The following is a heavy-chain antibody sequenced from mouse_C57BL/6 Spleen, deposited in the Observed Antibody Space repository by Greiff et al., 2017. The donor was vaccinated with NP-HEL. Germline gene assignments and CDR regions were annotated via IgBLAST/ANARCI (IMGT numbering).Heavy chain of an antibody. CDR2: IDPSDSET. Sequence: VQLQQPGAELARPGSSVKLSCKASGYTFTSYWMHWVKQRPIQGLEWIGNIDPSDSETHYNQKFKDKATLTVDKSSSTAYMQLSSLTSEDSAVYYCARWDYALDYWGQGTTLTVSS. J-gene: IGHJ2*01. CDR3: ARWDYALDY. V-gene: IGHV1-52*01. D-gene: IGHD1-1*02. CDR1: GYTFTSYW.